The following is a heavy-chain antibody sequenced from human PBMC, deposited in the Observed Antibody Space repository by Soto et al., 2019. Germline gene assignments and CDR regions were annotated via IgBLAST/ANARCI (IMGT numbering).Heavy chain of an antibody. J-gene: IGHJ5*02. CDR2: ISWNSGSI. CDR3: ARDKARYNYFRFDP. CDR1: GFTFDDYA. Sequence: EVQLVESGGGLVQPGRSLRLSCAVSGFTFDDYAMHWVRQAPGKGLEWVSGISWNSGSIGYADSVKGRFTISRDNAKNSLYLQMNSLSAEDTALYYCARDKARYNYFRFDPWGQGTLVSVSS. V-gene: IGHV3-9*01. D-gene: IGHD5-18*01.